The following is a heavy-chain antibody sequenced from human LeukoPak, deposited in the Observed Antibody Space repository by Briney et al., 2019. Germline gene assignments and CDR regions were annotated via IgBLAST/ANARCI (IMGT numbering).Heavy chain of an antibody. J-gene: IGHJ5*02. CDR1: GGSISSSNW. Sequence: TSGTLSLTCAVSGGSISSSNWWSWVRQPPGKGLEWLGEIYHSGSTNYNPSLKSRVTMPVDKSKNQFSLKLSSVTAADTAVYYCARVSLIVVVAWFDPWGQGTLVTVSS. V-gene: IGHV4-4*02. CDR2: IYHSGST. CDR3: ARVSLIVVVAWFDP. D-gene: IGHD2-2*01.